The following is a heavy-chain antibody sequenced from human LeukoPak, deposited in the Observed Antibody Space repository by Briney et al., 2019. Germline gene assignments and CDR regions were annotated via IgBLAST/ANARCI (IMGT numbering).Heavy chain of an antibody. D-gene: IGHD3-10*01. V-gene: IGHV4-38-2*01. CDR1: GYSISTGYY. CDR2: IYHSGST. CDR3: VRVPYYYDSGSYHPRFFDD. J-gene: IGHJ4*02. Sequence: SETLSLTCAVSGYSISTGYYWGWIRQPPGKGLEWIGSIYHSGSTNYNPSLESRATISVDTSKNQFSLRLSSVTAADTAVYYCVRVPYYYDSGSYHPRFFDDWCQATLVTVSS.